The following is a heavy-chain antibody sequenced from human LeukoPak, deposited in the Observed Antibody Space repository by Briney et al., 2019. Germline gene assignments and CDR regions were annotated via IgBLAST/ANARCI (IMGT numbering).Heavy chain of an antibody. V-gene: IGHV3-9*01. CDR3: AKDLDSSGPSPIRWAFDI. Sequence: GGSLRLSCTASGFTFDDYAMHWVRQAPGKGLEWVLGISWNSDTLAYADSVKGRFTISRDNGKNSLYLQMNSLRAEDTALYYCAKDLDSSGPSPIRWAFDIWGQGTMVTVSS. CDR1: GFTFDDYA. J-gene: IGHJ3*02. D-gene: IGHD3-22*01. CDR2: ISWNSDTL.